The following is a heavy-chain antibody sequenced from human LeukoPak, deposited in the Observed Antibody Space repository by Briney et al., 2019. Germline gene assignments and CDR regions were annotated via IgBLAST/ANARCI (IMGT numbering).Heavy chain of an antibody. J-gene: IGHJ3*02. Sequence: SETLSFTCAVSGGSISSGGYSWSWIRQPPGKGLEWIGYIYHSGSTYYNPSLKSRVTISVDRSKNQFSLKLSSVTAADTAVYYCARDTRDAFDIWGQGTMVTVSS. CDR2: IYHSGST. CDR3: ARDTRDAFDI. CDR1: GGSISSGGYS. V-gene: IGHV4-30-2*01.